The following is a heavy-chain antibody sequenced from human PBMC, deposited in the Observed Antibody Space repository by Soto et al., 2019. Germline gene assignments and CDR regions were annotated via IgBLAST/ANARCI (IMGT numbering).Heavy chain of an antibody. V-gene: IGHV3-7*01. CDR1: GFTFSNVW. J-gene: IGHJ1*01. CDR2: IKPDGSEK. Sequence: GGSLRLSCAGSGFTFSNVWMSWVRQAPGKGPEWVANIKPDGSEKYYVDAVKGRFTISRDNAKHSLYLQMNRLRVDDTAVYYRAINYFWGQGTLVPVSS. D-gene: IGHD3-10*01. CDR3: AINYF.